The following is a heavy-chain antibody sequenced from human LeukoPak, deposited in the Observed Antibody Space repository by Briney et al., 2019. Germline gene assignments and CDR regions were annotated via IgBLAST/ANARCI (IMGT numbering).Heavy chain of an antibody. D-gene: IGHD6-13*01. Sequence: SETLSLTCTVSGASVSSGLYYWNWIRQPAGKGLEWIGRISNDVTTNYNPSFKSRVSISVDKSKNQFSLKLRSVTAVDTAVYYCASSSWLRDANLDCWGQGTLVSVSS. J-gene: IGHJ4*02. CDR2: ISNDVTT. CDR1: GASVSSGLYY. V-gene: IGHV4-61*02. CDR3: ASSSWLRDANLDC.